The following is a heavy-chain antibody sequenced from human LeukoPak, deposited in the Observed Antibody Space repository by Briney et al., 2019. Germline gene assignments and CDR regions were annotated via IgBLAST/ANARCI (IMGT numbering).Heavy chain of an antibody. CDR3: ARAFSGWSKDYFDY. CDR1: GITLSNYG. V-gene: IGHV3-23*01. J-gene: IGHJ4*02. CDR2: ISDSGGRT. Sequence: GSLRLSRAVSGITLSNYGMSWVRQAPGKGLEWVAGISDSGGRTNYADSVKGRFTISRDNAKNSLYLQMNSLSAEDTAVFYCARAFSGWSKDYFDYWGQGTLVTVSS. D-gene: IGHD3-3*01.